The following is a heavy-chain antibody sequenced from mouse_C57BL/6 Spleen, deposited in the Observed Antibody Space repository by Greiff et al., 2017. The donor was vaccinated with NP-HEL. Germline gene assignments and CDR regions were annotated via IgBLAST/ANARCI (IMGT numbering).Heavy chain of an antibody. CDR1: GYSFTGYY. V-gene: IGHV1-42*01. CDR2: INPSTGGT. Sequence: VQLKESGPELVKPGASVKISCKASGYSFTGYYMNWVKQSPEKSLEWIGEINPSTGGTTYNQKFKAKATLTVDKSSSTAYMQLKSLTSEDSAVYYCAREGPEGFAYWGQGTLVTVSA. J-gene: IGHJ3*01. D-gene: IGHD3-3*01. CDR3: AREGPEGFAY.